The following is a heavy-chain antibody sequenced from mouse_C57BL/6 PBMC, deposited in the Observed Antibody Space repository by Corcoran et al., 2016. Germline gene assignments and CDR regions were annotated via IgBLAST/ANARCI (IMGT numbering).Heavy chain of an antibody. CDR3: ARWIYYGSSYAWYFDV. D-gene: IGHD1-1*01. J-gene: IGHJ1*03. V-gene: IGHV9-3*01. Sequence: QIQLVQSGPELKKPGETVKISCKASGYTFTTYGMSWEKQAPGKGLKWMGWINTYSGVPTYADDFKGRFAFSLETSASTAYLQINNLKNEDTATYFCARWIYYGSSYAWYFDVWGTGTTVTVSS. CDR2: INTYSGVP. CDR1: GYTFTTYG.